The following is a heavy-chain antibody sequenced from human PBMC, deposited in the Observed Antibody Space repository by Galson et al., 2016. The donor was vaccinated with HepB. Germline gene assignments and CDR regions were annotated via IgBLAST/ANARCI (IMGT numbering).Heavy chain of an antibody. V-gene: IGHV4-59*01. J-gene: IGHJ4*02. CDR3: ARGPYTSGRRNFDS. CDR1: GDSMRTYY. Sequence: ATLSLTCNVSGDSMRTYYWSWIRQSPGGTLEWIGYVFYNGGTVYNPSLKTRVTISVASSKTQFSLTLTSVTAADTALYYCARGPYTSGRRNFDSWGQGTLVTVSS. D-gene: IGHD3-10*01. CDR2: VFYNGGT.